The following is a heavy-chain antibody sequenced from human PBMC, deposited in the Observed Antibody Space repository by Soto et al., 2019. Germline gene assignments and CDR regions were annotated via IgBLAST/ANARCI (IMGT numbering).Heavy chain of an antibody. CDR2: MNPGSGDT. Sequence: GASVKVSCKASGYSCTSHDVSWVRPATGQGLEWMGWMNPGSGDTGYAQKFQGRVTMTRDISIATAYMELSSLRSDDTAIYYCARMETFGSLNWLDPWGQGTLVTVSS. CDR1: GYSCTSHD. V-gene: IGHV1-8*01. CDR3: ARMETFGSLNWLDP. J-gene: IGHJ5*02. D-gene: IGHD3-16*01.